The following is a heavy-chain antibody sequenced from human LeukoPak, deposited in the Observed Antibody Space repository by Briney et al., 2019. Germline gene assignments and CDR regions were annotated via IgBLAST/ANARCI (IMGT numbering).Heavy chain of an antibody. CDR3: ARCPSVAWYTGFDY. V-gene: IGHV5-51*01. CDR2: IYPGDSDT. J-gene: IGHJ4*02. D-gene: IGHD1-1*01. CDR1: GYSFTSYW. Sequence: GESLKISCKGSGYSFTSYWIGWVRQMPGKGLEWRGIIYPGDSDTRYSPSFQGQVTISADKSISTAYLQWNSLKGSDSAMYYCARCPSVAWYTGFDYWGRGTLVTVSS.